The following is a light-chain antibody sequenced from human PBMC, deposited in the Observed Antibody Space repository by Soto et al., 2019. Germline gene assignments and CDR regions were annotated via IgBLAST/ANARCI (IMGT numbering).Light chain of an antibody. CDR1: QGISSY. CDR3: QQDYSNPGYT. CDR2: AAS. J-gene: IGKJ2*01. Sequence: ASRMTQSPSSFSASTGDRVTVTCRASQGISSYLAWYQQKPGKDPKLLIYAASTVQSGVPSTFNSSRSGTDFKLTSRCLQAADFYTYDSQQDYSNPGYTFDQAIKLEIK. V-gene: IGKV1-8*01.